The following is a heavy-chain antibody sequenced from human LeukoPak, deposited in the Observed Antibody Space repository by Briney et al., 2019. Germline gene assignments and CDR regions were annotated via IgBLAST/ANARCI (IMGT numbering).Heavy chain of an antibody. CDR1: GYTFTSYD. J-gene: IGHJ5*02. Sequence: ASVKVSCKASGYTFTSYDINWVRQATGQGLEWMGWMNPNSGNTGYAQKFQGRVTMTRSTSISTAYMELSSLRSEDTAVYYCARAGRIYNWFDPWGQGTLVTVSS. CDR3: ARAGRIYNWFDP. CDR2: MNPNSGNT. V-gene: IGHV1-8*01.